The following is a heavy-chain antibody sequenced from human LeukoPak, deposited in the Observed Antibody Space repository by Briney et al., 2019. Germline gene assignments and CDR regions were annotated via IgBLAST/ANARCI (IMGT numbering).Heavy chain of an antibody. CDR1: GFTFSSYA. J-gene: IGHJ4*02. CDR3: AKYGPQDSGSSHFDY. D-gene: IGHD1-26*01. Sequence: GGALGLSCAASGFTFSSYAMSWVRQAPGKGLEWVSAIRDSGSSTHYADSVKGRFTTSRDNSKNTLFLQMNSLRAEDTAIYYCAKYGPQDSGSSHFDYWGQGALVTVSS. CDR2: IRDSGSST. V-gene: IGHV3-23*01.